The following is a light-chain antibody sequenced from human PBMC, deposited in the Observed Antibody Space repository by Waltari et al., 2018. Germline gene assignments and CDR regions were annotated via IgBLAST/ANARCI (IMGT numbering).Light chain of an antibody. J-gene: IGLJ3*02. V-gene: IGLV1-44*01. CDR3: ASWDANLSGPV. Sequence: HSVLTQPPSASGTPGQTVTISCSGDDSNTATNPVHRSQQGPGTAPKLLIYSNERRPSGVPDRFSGSKSGASASLAISGLQSEDEAHYYCASWDANLSGPVFGGGTKLTV. CDR1: DSNTATNP. CDR2: SNE.